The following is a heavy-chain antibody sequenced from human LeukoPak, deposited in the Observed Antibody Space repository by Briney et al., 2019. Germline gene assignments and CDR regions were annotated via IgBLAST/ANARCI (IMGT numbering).Heavy chain of an antibody. V-gene: IGHV1-46*01. Sequence: APVKVSCKASGYTFTSYYMHWVRQAPGQGLEWMGIINPSGGSTSYAQKFQGRVTMTRDTSTSTVYMELSSLRPEDTAVYYCARERAVAEGMDVWGQGTTVTVSS. CDR2: INPSGGST. J-gene: IGHJ6*02. D-gene: IGHD6-19*01. CDR1: GYTFTSYY. CDR3: ARERAVAEGMDV.